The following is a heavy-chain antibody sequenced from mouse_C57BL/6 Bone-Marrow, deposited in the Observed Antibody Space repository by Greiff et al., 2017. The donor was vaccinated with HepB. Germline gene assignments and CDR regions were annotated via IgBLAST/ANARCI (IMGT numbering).Heavy chain of an antibody. CDR3: ARHEGLLTY. CDR1: GFTFSSYG. V-gene: IGHV5-6*01. D-gene: IGHD2-3*01. J-gene: IGHJ3*01. CDR2: ISSGGSYT. Sequence: VQLKESGGDLVKPGGSLKLSCAASGFTFSSYGMSWVRQTPDKRLEWVATISSGGSYTYYPDSVKGRFTISRDNAKNTLYLQMSSLKSEDTAMYYCARHEGLLTYWGQGTLVTVSA.